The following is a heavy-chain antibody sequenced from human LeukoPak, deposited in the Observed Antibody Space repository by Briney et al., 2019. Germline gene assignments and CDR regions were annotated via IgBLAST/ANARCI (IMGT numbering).Heavy chain of an antibody. Sequence: GGSLRLSCAASGFTFSSYWMTWVRQAPGKGLEWMANIKQDGIGKYYVDSVKGRFTISRDNAKDSLYLQMNSLRAEDTAVYYCARGFRYYYGSGSYYKESYYFDYWGQGTLVTVSS. D-gene: IGHD3-10*01. J-gene: IGHJ4*02. CDR2: IKQDGIGK. CDR3: ARGFRYYYGSGSYYKESYYFDY. V-gene: IGHV3-7*01. CDR1: GFTFSSYW.